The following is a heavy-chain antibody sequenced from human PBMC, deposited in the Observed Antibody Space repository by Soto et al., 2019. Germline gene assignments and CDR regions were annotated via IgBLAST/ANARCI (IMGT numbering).Heavy chain of an antibody. V-gene: IGHV3-53*01. Sequence: PGGSLRLACAISGFSVSSNYLIWVRQAPGKGLEWVSVHYSGGSTYYADSVQGRFTISRDKSNNTLYLQMRRVRDEDTAVYFCARHRHPRGTVGATSPLDPWGQGTQVTVSS. D-gene: IGHD1-26*01. CDR1: GFSVSSNY. CDR3: ARHRHPRGTVGATSPLDP. J-gene: IGHJ5*02. CDR2: HYSGGST.